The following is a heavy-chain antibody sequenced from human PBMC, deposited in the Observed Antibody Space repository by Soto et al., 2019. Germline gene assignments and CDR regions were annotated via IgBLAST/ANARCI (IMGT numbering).Heavy chain of an antibody. Sequence: PGESLKISCKGSGYSFTSYWIGWVRQMPGKGLEWMGIIYPGGSDTRYSPSFQGQVTISADKSISTAYLQWSSLKASDTAMYYCARVGPPTDDAFDIWGQGTMVTVSS. J-gene: IGHJ3*02. CDR3: ARVGPPTDDAFDI. V-gene: IGHV5-51*01. CDR2: IYPGGSDT. CDR1: GYSFTSYW. D-gene: IGHD4-4*01.